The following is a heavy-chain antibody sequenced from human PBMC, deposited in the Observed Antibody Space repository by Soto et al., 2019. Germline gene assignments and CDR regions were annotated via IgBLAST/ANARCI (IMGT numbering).Heavy chain of an antibody. D-gene: IGHD6-6*01. V-gene: IGHV3-30-3*01. Sequence: QVQLVESGGGVVQPGRSLRLSCAASGFTFSSYAMHWVRQAPGKGLAWVAVISYDGSNKYYADSVKGRFTISRDNSKNTLYLQMNSLRAEDTAVYYCANLGIAARPWYFDYWGQGTLVTVSS. CDR1: GFTFSSYA. CDR3: ANLGIAARPWYFDY. CDR2: ISYDGSNK. J-gene: IGHJ4*02.